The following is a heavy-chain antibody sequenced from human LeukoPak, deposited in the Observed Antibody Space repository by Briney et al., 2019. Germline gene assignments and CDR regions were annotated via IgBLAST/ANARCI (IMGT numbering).Heavy chain of an antibody. V-gene: IGHV1-18*01. D-gene: IGHD3-3*01. CDR1: GYTFTSYG. Sequence: ASVKVSCKASGYTFTSYGISWVRQAPGQGLEWMGWISAYNGNTNYAQKLQGRVTMTTETSTSTAYMELRSLRSDDTAVYYCARDRPFGVVILDYYYGMDVWGQGTTVTVSS. CDR3: ARDRPFGVVILDYYYGMDV. J-gene: IGHJ6*02. CDR2: ISAYNGNT.